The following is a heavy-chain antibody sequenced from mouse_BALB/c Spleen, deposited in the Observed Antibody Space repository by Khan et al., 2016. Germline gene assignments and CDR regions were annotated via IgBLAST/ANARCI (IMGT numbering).Heavy chain of an antibody. CDR2: INTYTGEP. J-gene: IGHJ2*01. D-gene: IGHD1-2*01. CDR3: ARKGDITTAEEY. V-gene: IGHV9-1*02. CDR1: GYTFTNYG. Sequence: QIQLVQSGPELKKPGETVKISCKASGYTFTNYGMNWVKQAPGKGLKWMGWINTYTGEPTYADDFKGRFAFSLETSASPAYLQINNLKNEDMATQFCARKGDITTAEEYWGQGTTLTVSS.